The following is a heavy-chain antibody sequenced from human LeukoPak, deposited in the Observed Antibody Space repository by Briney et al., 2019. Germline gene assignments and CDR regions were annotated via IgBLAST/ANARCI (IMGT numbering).Heavy chain of an antibody. J-gene: IGHJ4*02. CDR2: IWYDGSKK. CDR1: GFTFTNYG. D-gene: IGHD6-19*01. Sequence: PGGSLRLSCAASGFTFTNYGFHWVRQAPGKGLEWVAVIWYDGSKKYYADSVKGRFTISRDDSKNTVYLQMNSLRAEDTAVYYCARDPGGWSFDYGGQGTLVIVSS. V-gene: IGHV3-33*01. CDR3: ARDPGGWSFDY.